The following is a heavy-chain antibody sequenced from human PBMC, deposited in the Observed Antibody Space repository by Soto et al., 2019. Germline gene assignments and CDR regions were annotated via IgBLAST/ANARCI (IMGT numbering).Heavy chain of an antibody. CDR3: AKDGASGSYPPYYYFGMDV. Sequence: EVQLLESGGGLVQPGGSLRLSCAASGFTFSSYAMSWVRQAPGKGLEWVSTISGRGGNAYYADSVKGRFSFSRDNSENTLRLQMNSLRAYDTAVYYCAKDGASGSYPPYYYFGMDVWGQGTTVTVSS. D-gene: IGHD1-26*01. V-gene: IGHV3-23*01. CDR2: ISGRGGNA. J-gene: IGHJ6*02. CDR1: GFTFSSYA.